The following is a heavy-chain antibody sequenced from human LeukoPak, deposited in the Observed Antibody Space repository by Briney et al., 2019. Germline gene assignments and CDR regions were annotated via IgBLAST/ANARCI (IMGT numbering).Heavy chain of an antibody. V-gene: IGHV4-61*02. J-gene: IGHJ4*02. CDR1: GDSISSGSYY. CDR2: IYTSGST. D-gene: IGHD3-10*01. Sequence: SETLSLTCSVSGDSISSGSYYWSWIRQPAGKGLEWIGRIYTSGSTNYIPSLKSRLTISVDTSKNQFSLRLSSVTAADTAVYYCARGGLTMVRGVILDYWGQGTLVTVSS. CDR3: ARGGLTMVRGVILDY.